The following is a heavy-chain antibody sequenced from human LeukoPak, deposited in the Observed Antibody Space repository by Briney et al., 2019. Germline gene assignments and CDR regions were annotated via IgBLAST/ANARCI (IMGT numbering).Heavy chain of an antibody. CDR1: GFTFSDYY. J-gene: IGHJ5*02. V-gene: IGHV3-11*01. CDR3: ARDGAPYYDFWSGYFTFDP. CDR2: ISSSGSTI. Sequence: GGSLRLSCAASGFTFSDYYMSWIRQAPGKGLEWGSYISSSGSTIYYADSVKGRFTISRDNAKNTLYLQMNSLRAEDTVLYFCARDGAPYYDFWSGYFTFDPWGQGTLVTVSS. D-gene: IGHD3-3*01.